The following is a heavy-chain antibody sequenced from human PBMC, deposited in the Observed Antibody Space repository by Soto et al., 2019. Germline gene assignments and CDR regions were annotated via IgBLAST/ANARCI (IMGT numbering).Heavy chain of an antibody. Sequence: PGGSLRLSCAASGFTFDNDAMHWVRQVPGKGVEWVSGISFNSGSIGYADSVKGRFTISRDNAKKSLYLQMNSLRPEDTALYYCAKGGYYDSSGVGSAFNVWGRGTLVTV. J-gene: IGHJ3*01. CDR1: GFTFDNDA. V-gene: IGHV3-9*01. CDR3: AKGGYYDSSGVGSAFNV. D-gene: IGHD3-22*01. CDR2: ISFNSGSI.